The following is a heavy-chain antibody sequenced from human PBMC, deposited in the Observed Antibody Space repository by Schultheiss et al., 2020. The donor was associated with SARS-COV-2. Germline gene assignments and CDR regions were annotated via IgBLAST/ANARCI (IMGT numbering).Heavy chain of an antibody. V-gene: IGHV5-51*01. Sequence: GESLKISCKGSGYSFTSYWIGWVRQMPGKGLEWMGIIYPGDSDTRYSPSFQGQVTISADKSISTAYLQWSSLKASDTAMYYCARLIEGPTVTAPFDYWGQGTLVTVS. CDR1: GYSFTSYW. CDR2: IYPGDSDT. J-gene: IGHJ4*02. D-gene: IGHD4-17*01. CDR3: ARLIEGPTVTAPFDY.